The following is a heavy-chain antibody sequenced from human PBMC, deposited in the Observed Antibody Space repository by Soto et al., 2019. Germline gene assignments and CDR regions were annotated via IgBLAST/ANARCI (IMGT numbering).Heavy chain of an antibody. Sequence: PGGSLRLSSAASGFTFSSYAMSWVRQSPGKGLEWVSSISVSGGSTYYADSVKGRFTISRDNSKNTLYLQMNSLRAEYQAVYYCRPVKDNWNYSALVDWYDGLSGRFTLVTDSS. CDR3: RPVKDNWNYSALVDWYDGL. D-gene: IGHD1-7*01. J-gene: IGHJ2*01. V-gene: IGHV3-23*01. CDR2: ISVSGGST. CDR1: GFTFSSYA.